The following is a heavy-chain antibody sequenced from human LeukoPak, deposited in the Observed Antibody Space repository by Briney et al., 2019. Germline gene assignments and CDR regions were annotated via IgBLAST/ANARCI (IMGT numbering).Heavy chain of an antibody. Sequence: SVKVSCKASGGTFSSYAISWVRQAPGQGLEWMGGIIPIFGTAHYAQKFQGRVTITADESTSTAYMELSSLRPEDTAVYYCARDGIAGWLQGAHKSPNYYYYYMDVWGKGTTVTISS. CDR3: ARDGIAGWLQGAHKSPNYYYYYMDV. D-gene: IGHD5-24*01. V-gene: IGHV1-69*01. CDR1: GGTFSSYA. CDR2: IIPIFGTA. J-gene: IGHJ6*03.